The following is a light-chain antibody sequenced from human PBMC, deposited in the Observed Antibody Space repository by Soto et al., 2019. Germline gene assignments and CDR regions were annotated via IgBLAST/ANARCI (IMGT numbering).Light chain of an antibody. CDR2: RAS. V-gene: IGKV1-39*01. Sequence: DIQMTQSPSSLSASVGDRVTISCRASQIISTYLNWYQQKPGTAPRLLISRASSVKSGVPPRFSGSGSGRDFTLTISSLRPGDIATYFCQQSYTSPPWTFGQGTKVEVK. CDR1: QIISTY. CDR3: QQSYTSPPWT. J-gene: IGKJ1*01.